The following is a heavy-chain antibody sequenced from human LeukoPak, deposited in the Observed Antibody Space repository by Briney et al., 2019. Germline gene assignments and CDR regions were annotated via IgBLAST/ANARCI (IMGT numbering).Heavy chain of an antibody. V-gene: IGHV3-33*01. Sequence: GGSLRLSCAASGFTFSSYGMHWVRQAPGKGLEWAAVIWYDGSNKYYADSVKVRFTISRDNSKNTLYLQMNSLRAEDTAVYYCARDRRIPYDFWSGYQGGPTFPWGQGPLVTVSS. CDR3: ARDRRIPYDFWSGYQGGPTFP. D-gene: IGHD3-3*01. CDR2: IWYDGSNK. CDR1: GFTFSSYG. J-gene: IGHJ5*02.